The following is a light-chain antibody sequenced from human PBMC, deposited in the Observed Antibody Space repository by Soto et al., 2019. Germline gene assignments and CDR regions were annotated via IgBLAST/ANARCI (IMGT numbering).Light chain of an antibody. CDR3: SSYAGSNNLV. J-gene: IGLJ3*02. Sequence: QSVLTQPPSASGSPGQSVTISCTGTSSDIGGYDYVSWYQQHPGKAPKLIIYEVSKRPSGVPDRFPGSKSGNTASPTVSGLQAEDEADYYCSSYAGSNNLVFAGGTKVTVL. CDR2: EVS. V-gene: IGLV2-8*01. CDR1: SSDIGGYDY.